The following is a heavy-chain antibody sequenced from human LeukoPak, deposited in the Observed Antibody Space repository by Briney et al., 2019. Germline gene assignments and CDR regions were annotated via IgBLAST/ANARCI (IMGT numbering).Heavy chain of an antibody. CDR3: ARDLFITIFGVVINQGGDPLGP. CDR1: GYTFTGYY. V-gene: IGHV1-2*06. J-gene: IGHJ5*02. Sequence: ASVKVSCKASGYTFTGYYMHWVRQAPGQGLEWMRRINPNSGGTNYAQKFQGRVTMTRDTSISTAYMELSRLRSDDTAVYYCARDLFITIFGVVINQGGDPLGPWGQGTLVTVSS. CDR2: INPNSGGT. D-gene: IGHD3-3*01.